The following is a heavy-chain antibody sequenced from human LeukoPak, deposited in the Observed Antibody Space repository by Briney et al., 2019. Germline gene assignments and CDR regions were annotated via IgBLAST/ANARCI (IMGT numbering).Heavy chain of an antibody. D-gene: IGHD3-22*01. J-gene: IGHJ4*03. V-gene: IGHV3-7*01. Sequence: GGSLRLSCAASGFTFSNYWMSWVRQAPGKGLEWVANIKQDGSEKYFVDSVKGRFTISRDNAKNSLYLQLNSLRAEDTAVYYCARISDDTYFDYWGQGTMVTVSS. CDR1: GFTFSNYW. CDR3: ARISDDTYFDY. CDR2: IKQDGSEK.